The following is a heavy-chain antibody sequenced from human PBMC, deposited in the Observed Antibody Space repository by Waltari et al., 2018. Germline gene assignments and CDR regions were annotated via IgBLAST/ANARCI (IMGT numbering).Heavy chain of an antibody. D-gene: IGHD6-13*01. CDR1: GYSISSGYY. Sequence: QVQLQESGPGLVKPSETLSLTCAVSGYSISSGYYWGWIRQPPGRGLEWIGSIYHSGGTYYNPSLKSRVTRSVDTSKNQFSLKLSSVTAADTAGYYCARDRRYSSSWYSAYPFDIWGQGTMVTVSS. CDR2: IYHSGGT. CDR3: ARDRRYSSSWYSAYPFDI. J-gene: IGHJ3*02. V-gene: IGHV4-38-2*02.